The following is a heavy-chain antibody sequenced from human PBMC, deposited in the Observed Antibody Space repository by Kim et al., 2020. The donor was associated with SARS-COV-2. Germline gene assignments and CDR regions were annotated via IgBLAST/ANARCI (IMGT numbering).Heavy chain of an antibody. V-gene: IGHV4-59*13. CDR3: GRVRSGTWWFDY. CDR2: IYYSGST. CDR1: GASISVYY. Sequence: SETLSLTCTVSGASISVYYWSWFRQPPGKGLEWIGYIYYSGSTNYNPSLESRVTMSVDTSKNQFSLKVNSVTAADTAMYYCGRVRSGTWWFDYWGQGTLVTVSS. J-gene: IGHJ4*02. D-gene: IGHD6-13*01.